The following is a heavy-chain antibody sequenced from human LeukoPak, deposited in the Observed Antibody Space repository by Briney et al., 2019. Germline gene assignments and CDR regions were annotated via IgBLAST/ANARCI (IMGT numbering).Heavy chain of an antibody. CDR1: GGSVSSGSYY. V-gene: IGHV4-61*01. J-gene: IGHJ6*02. D-gene: IGHD2-15*01. CDR2: IYYSGST. Sequence: SETLSLTCTVSGGSVSSGSYYWSWIRQPPGKGLEWIGYIYYSGSTTYNSSLKSRVTMSVDTSKNQFSLKLNSVTAADTAVYYCARDCSGGSCYSHYYGVDDWGQGTTVTVSS. CDR3: ARDCSGGSCYSHYYGVDD.